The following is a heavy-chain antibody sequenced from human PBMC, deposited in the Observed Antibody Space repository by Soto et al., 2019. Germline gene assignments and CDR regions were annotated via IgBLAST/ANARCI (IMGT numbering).Heavy chain of an antibody. J-gene: IGHJ4*02. CDR2: FYHSGST. V-gene: IGHV4-38-2*02. Sequence: PSETLSLTCAVSGYPISSGYYWDWIRQPPGKGLEWIGSFYHSGSTYYNPSLKSRVTISVDTSKNHFSLKLSSVTAADTAVYYCARDGGSYYFYYCGQGTLVTVSS. CDR3: ARDGGSYYFYY. D-gene: IGHD1-26*01. CDR1: GYPISSGYY.